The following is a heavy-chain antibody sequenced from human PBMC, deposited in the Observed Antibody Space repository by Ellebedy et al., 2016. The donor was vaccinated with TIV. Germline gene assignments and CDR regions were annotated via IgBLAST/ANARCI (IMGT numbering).Heavy chain of an antibody. CDR1: GFPLRTYA. V-gene: IGHV3-66*01. Sequence: GGSLRLSCAASGFPLRTYAMSWVRQAPGRGLEWVSVISVGGSAYYADSVEGRFTISRDNSRNTLFLQMNGLRAEDTAVYYCAGETFNDVDLDLWGLFDVWGQGTTVTVSS. D-gene: IGHD3-10*01. CDR3: AGETFNDVDLDLWGLFDV. J-gene: IGHJ3*01. CDR2: ISVGGSA.